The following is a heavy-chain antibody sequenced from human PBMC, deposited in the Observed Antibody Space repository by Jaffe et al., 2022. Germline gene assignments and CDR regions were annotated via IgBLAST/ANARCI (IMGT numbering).Heavy chain of an antibody. CDR2: IYHSGST. CDR1: GYSISSGYY. V-gene: IGHV4-38-2*01. CDR3: AEGGGSGSYYRGSHAFDI. J-gene: IGHJ3*02. Sequence: QVQLQESGPGLVKPSETLSLTCAVSGYSISSGYYWGWIRQPPGKGLEWIGSIYHSGSTYYNPSLKSRVTISVDTSKNQFSLKLSSVTAADTAVYYCAEGGGSGSYYRGSHAFDIWGQGTMVTVSS. D-gene: IGHD3-10*01.